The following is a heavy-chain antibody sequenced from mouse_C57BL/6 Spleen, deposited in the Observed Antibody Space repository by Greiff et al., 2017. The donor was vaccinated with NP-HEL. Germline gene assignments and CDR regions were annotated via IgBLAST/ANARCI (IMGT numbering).Heavy chain of an antibody. Sequence: EVNVVESGGGLVQPGGSLKLSCAASGFTFSDYGMAWVRQAPRKGPEWVAFISNLAYSIYYADTVTGRFTLPRAHAKNTLYLEMGSLRSEDTAMYYCASYGDYYAMDYWGQGTSVTVSS. V-gene: IGHV5-15*01. CDR2: ISNLAYSI. CDR1: GFTFSDYG. D-gene: IGHD2-13*01. CDR3: ASYGDYYAMDY. J-gene: IGHJ4*01.